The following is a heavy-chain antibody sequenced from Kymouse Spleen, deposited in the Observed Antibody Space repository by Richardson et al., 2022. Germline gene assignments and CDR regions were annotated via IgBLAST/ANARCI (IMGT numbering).Heavy chain of an antibody. V-gene: IGHV3-7*01. Sequence: EVQLVESGGGLVQPGGSLRLSCAASGFTFSSYWMSWVRQAPGKGLEWVANIKQDGSEKYYVDSVKGRFTISRDNAKNSLYLQMNSLRAEDTAVYYCARWDYDILTGYSYGMDVWGQGTTVTVSS. CDR2: IKQDGSEK. D-gene: IGHD3-9*01. J-gene: IGHJ6*02. CDR3: ARWDYDILTGYSYGMDV. CDR1: GFTFSSYW.